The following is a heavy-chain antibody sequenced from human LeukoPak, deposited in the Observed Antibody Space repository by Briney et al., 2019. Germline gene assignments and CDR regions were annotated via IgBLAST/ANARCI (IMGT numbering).Heavy chain of an antibody. J-gene: IGHJ4*02. D-gene: IGHD1-26*01. Sequence: GGSLRLSCAASGFTFSDYYMSWIRQAPGKGLEWVSYISSSGSTIYYADSVKGRFTISRDNAKNSLYLQMNSLRAEDTAVYYCAKDRVGATLYFDYWGQGTLVTVSS. CDR3: AKDRVGATLYFDY. V-gene: IGHV3-11*01. CDR1: GFTFSDYY. CDR2: ISSSGSTI.